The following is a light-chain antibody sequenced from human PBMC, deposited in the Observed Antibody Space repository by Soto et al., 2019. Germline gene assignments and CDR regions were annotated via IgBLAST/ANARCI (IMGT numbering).Light chain of an antibody. J-gene: IGKJ3*01. CDR2: GAS. V-gene: IGKV3D-7*01. CDR1: QSVSSSY. CDR3: QQDYTRFI. Sequence: MTQSPSTLSASVGASVTITCRASQSVSSSYLTCYQQKPGQAPRLLIYGASTRATSIPARFSGSGSGTDFTLTISSLQPEDFAVYYCQQDYTRFIFGPGTKVDIK.